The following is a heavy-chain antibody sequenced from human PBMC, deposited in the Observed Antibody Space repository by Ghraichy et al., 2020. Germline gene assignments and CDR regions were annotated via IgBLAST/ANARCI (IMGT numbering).Heavy chain of an antibody. CDR1: GGSISSGGFY. CDR3: ARGSGALAFFDY. D-gene: IGHD3-10*01. CDR2: IYFSGNT. V-gene: IGHV4-31*03. J-gene: IGHJ4*02. Sequence: SQTLSLTCNVSGGSISSGGFYWSWIRQHPGKDLEWIGYIYFSGNTYYNPSLKSRLTMSVDLSTNQFSLKLSSVTAADTAVYYCARGSGALAFFDYWGQGALVSVSS.